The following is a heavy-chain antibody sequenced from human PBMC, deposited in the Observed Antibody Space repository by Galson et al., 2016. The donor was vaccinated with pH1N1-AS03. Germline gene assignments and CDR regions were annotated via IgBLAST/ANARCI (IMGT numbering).Heavy chain of an antibody. CDR3: ARAPTAGLYWYLDP. D-gene: IGHD3-10*01. CDR1: GVSVSSGSYF. J-gene: IGHJ2*01. Sequence: SETLSLTCSVSGVSVSSGSYFWSWIRQPPGKGLEWVGYVYSSGSTNCNPSLKSRLTISLDISQNSFSLKLRSVTPADSGIYFCARAPTAGLYWYLDPWGRGTLVTVSS. CDR2: VYSSGST. V-gene: IGHV4-61*03.